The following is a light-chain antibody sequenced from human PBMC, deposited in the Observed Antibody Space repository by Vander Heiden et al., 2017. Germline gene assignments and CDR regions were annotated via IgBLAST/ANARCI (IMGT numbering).Light chain of an antibody. V-gene: IGKV4-1*01. Sequence: DIVMTQSPDSLAVSLGERATINCKSSQSVLYSSNNKNYLAWYQQKPGQPPKLLIYWASTRESGVPDRFSGSGYGTDFTLTISSLQAEDVAVYYCQQYDSTRTWTFGQGTKVEIK. CDR1: QSVLYSSNNKNY. CDR3: QQYDSTRTWT. CDR2: WAS. J-gene: IGKJ1*01.